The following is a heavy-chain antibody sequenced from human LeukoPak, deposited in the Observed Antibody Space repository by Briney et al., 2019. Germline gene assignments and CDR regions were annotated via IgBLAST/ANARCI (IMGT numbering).Heavy chain of an antibody. CDR3: ARLEVVVRGASRKNWFDP. Sequence: GESLKISCKGSGYIFTNYWIGWVRQMPGKGLEWMGIIYPGDSDTRYSPSFQGQVTISADKSISTAYLQWSSLKASDTAMYYCARLEVVVRGASRKNWFDPWGQGTLVTVSS. D-gene: IGHD3-10*01. CDR1: GYIFTNYW. V-gene: IGHV5-51*01. CDR2: IYPGDSDT. J-gene: IGHJ5*02.